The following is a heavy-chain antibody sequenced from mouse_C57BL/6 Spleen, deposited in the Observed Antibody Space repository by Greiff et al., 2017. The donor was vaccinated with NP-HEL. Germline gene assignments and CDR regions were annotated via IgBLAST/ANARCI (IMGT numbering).Heavy chain of an antibody. J-gene: IGHJ2*01. CDR1: GFNIKDYY. D-gene: IGHD1-1*01. Sequence: EVQLQQSGAELVRPGASVKLSCTASGFNIKDYYMHWVKQRPEQGLEWIGRIDPEDGDTEYAPKFQGKATMTADTSSNTAYLQLSRLTSADTAASYCTPDTPLVAPFDYRGPGTPLTVSS. CDR3: TPDTPLVAPFDY. V-gene: IGHV14-1*01. CDR2: IDPEDGDT.